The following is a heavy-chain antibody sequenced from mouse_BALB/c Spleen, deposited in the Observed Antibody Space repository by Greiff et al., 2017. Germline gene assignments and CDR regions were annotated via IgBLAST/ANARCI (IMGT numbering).Heavy chain of an antibody. Sequence: DVKLVESGGGLVKPGGSLKLSCAASGFTFSSYAMSWVRQTPEKRLEWVASISSGGSTYYPDSVKGRFTISRDNARNILYLQMSSLRSEDTAMYYCARGDSLLRSWFAYWGQGTLVTVSA. CDR3: ARGDSLLRSWFAY. D-gene: IGHD1-2*01. CDR1: GFTFSSYA. CDR2: ISSGGST. J-gene: IGHJ3*01. V-gene: IGHV5-6-5*01.